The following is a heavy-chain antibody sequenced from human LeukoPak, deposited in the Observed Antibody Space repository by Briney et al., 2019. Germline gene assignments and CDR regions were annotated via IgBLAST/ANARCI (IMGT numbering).Heavy chain of an antibody. V-gene: IGHV3-23*01. Sequence: GGSLRLSCAASGFTFSSYGVSWVRQAPGKGLEWVSAISGSGGSKYYADSVKGRFTISRDNSKNTLYLQMNSRRAEDTAVYYCAKGGVADYYYYYMDVWGKGTTVTISS. CDR2: ISGSGGSK. D-gene: IGHD6-19*01. J-gene: IGHJ6*03. CDR3: AKGGVADYYYYYMDV. CDR1: GFTFSSYG.